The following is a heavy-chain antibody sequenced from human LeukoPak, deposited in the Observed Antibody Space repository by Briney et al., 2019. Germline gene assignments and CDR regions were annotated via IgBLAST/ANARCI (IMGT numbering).Heavy chain of an antibody. CDR1: GGSFSGYY. Sequence: PSETLSLTCAVYGGSFSGYYWSWIRQPPGKGLEWIGEINHSGSTSYNPSLKSRVTISVDTSKNQFSLKLSSVTAADTAVYYCARRKIRYFDWLKCGMDVWGQGTTVTVSS. D-gene: IGHD3-9*01. V-gene: IGHV4-34*01. CDR3: ARRKIRYFDWLKCGMDV. CDR2: INHSGST. J-gene: IGHJ6*02.